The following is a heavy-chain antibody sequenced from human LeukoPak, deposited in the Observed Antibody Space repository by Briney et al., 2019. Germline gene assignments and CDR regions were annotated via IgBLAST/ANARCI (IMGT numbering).Heavy chain of an antibody. V-gene: IGHV4-4*07. D-gene: IGHD4-17*01. J-gene: IGHJ4*02. CDR2: IYTSGNT. Sequence: SETLSLTCTVSGGSISSFYWSSIRQPAGKGLEWIGRIYTSGNTNYNPSLKSRVSMSVDTSKNQFSLKLTSVTAADTAVYYCARVLYGDRYYFDYWGQGNLVTVSS. CDR1: GGSISSFY. CDR3: ARVLYGDRYYFDY.